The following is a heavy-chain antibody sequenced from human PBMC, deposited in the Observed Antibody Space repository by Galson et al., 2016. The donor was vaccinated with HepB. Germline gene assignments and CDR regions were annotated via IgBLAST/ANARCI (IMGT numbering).Heavy chain of an antibody. CDR2: IGSRSDNI. V-gene: IGHV3-48*01. CDR3: ARVYYANTGYKFFDL. Sequence: SLRLSCAASGFIFSSYNMNWVRQAPGKGLEWISYIGSRSDNIQYVDSVKGRFTISRDNAENSLYLQMNSLRGDDTAMYYCARVYYANTGYKFFDLWGQGTLVTVSS. D-gene: IGHD3-22*01. CDR1: GFIFSSYN. J-gene: IGHJ4*02.